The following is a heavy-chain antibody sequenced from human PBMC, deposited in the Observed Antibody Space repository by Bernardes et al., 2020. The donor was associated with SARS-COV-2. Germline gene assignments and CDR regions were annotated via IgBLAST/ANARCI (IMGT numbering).Heavy chain of an antibody. D-gene: IGHD1-7*01. CDR2: INPNSGGT. J-gene: IGHJ4*02. CDR1: GYTFTGYY. Sequence: VKVSCKASGYTFTGYYMHWVRQAPGQGLEWMGWINPNSGGTNYAQKFQGWVTMTRDTSISTAYMELSRLRSDDTAVYYCARALYNWNYLSFGYWGQGTLVTVSS. V-gene: IGHV1-2*04. CDR3: ARALYNWNYLSFGY.